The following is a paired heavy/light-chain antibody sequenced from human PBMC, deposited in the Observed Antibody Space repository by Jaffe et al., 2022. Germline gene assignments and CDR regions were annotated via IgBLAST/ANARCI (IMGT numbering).Heavy chain of an antibody. Sequence: QVQVVQSGAEVKTPGASVKVSCKTSGYTFSNFGISWVRQAPGQGLQWMGWIGGDTGDTNYAREFRGRITMTTDTSTNTAYMDLWSLTPDDTAVYFCARDTGGPHGGTFDVWGQGTLVTVSS. CDR3: ARDTGGPHGGTFDV. CDR2: IGGDTGDT. V-gene: IGHV1-18*01. D-gene: IGHD3-16*01. CDR1: GYTFSNFG. J-gene: IGHJ3*01.
Light chain of an antibody. J-gene: IGLJ3*02. Sequence: QSVLTQPPSASGTPGQRVAISCYGSGSNIGGNYVHWYQQFQGMAPKLLIQRNNQRPSGVPARFSGSKSGTSASLDVSGLRSEDEADYYCASWDHSLRAWAFGGGTKLTVL. CDR2: RNN. CDR3: ASWDHSLRAWA. V-gene: IGLV1-47*01. CDR1: GSNIGGNY.